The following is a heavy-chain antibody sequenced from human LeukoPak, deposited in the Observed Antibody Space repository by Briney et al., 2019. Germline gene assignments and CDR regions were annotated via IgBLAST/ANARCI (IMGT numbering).Heavy chain of an antibody. D-gene: IGHD2-15*01. J-gene: IGHJ4*02. CDR2: IYHSGST. CDR1: GESISSSNW. V-gene: IGHV4-4*02. CDR3: ASRYCSGGSCSRVVDY. Sequence: SETLSLTCAVSGESISSSNWWSWVRQPPGKGLEWIGEIYHSGSTNYKPSLKSRVTISVDKSKNQFSLKLSSVTAADTAVYYCASRYCSGGSCSRVVDYWGQGTLVTVSS.